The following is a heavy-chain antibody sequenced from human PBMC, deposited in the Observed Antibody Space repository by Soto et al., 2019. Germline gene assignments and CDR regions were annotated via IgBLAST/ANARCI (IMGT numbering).Heavy chain of an antibody. V-gene: IGHV3-7*01. J-gene: IGHJ4*02. D-gene: IGHD2-8*02. CDR1: GFTFSSYW. CDR2: IKQDGSER. Sequence: EVQLVESGGGLVQPGGSLKLSCAASGFTFSSYWMRWVRQAPGKGLEWVANIKQDGSERYYVDSVKGRFTISRDNAKNSLYLQMNSLRAEDTAVYNCVSGGGTGDWGKGTLVTVSS. CDR3: VSGGGTGD.